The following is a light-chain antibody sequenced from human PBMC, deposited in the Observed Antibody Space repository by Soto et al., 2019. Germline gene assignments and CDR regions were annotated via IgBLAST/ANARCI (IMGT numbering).Light chain of an antibody. CDR2: GAS. CDR1: QSVSSSS. CDR3: QQYGSSPPYT. Sequence: EIVLTQSPGTLSLSPGERATLSCRASQSVSSSSLAWYQQKPGQAPRLLIYGASSRDTGFPHNFSGSGSCTDFTLTISRLEPEDVGVYYCQQYGSSPPYTFGQGTKLEIK. J-gene: IGKJ2*01. V-gene: IGKV3-20*01.